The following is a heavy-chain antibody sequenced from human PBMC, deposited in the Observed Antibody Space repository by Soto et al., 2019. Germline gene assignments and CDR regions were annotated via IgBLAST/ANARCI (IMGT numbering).Heavy chain of an antibody. Sequence: GGSLRLSCAASGFTFSSYAMSWVRQAPGKGLEWVSAISGSGGSTYYADSVKGRFTISRDNSKNTLYLQMNSLRAEDTAVYYCAKGITAVVTVALYYYYSYGMDVWGPGTTV. D-gene: IGHD5-18*01. CDR2: ISGSGGST. CDR1: GFTFSSYA. CDR3: AKGITAVVTVALYYYYSYGMDV. V-gene: IGHV3-23*01. J-gene: IGHJ6*02.